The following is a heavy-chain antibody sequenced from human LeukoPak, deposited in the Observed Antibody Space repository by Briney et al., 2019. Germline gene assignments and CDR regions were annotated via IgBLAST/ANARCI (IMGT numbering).Heavy chain of an antibody. CDR1: GFTFSTYA. CDR3: ASTGGSDGMDV. V-gene: IGHV4-34*01. D-gene: IGHD3-16*01. CDR2: INHSGST. J-gene: IGHJ6*02. Sequence: PGGSLRLSCAASGFTFSTYAMSWIRQPPGKGLEWIGEINHSGSTNYNPSLKSRVTISVDTSKNQFSLKLSSVTAADTAVYYCASTGGSDGMDVWGQGTTVTVSS.